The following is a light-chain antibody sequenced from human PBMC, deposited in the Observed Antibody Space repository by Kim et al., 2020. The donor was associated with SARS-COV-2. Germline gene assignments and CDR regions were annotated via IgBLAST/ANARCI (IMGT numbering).Light chain of an antibody. CDR2: GDN. Sequence: GRTASITCGGDNIGSKNVHWYQQRPGQAPVLVIYGDNKRPSGIPERFSGSNSGNTATLTISRAQAGDDGDEADYYCQVWDSNTAVFGGGTQLTVL. CDR1: NIGSKN. J-gene: IGLJ3*02. V-gene: IGLV3-9*01. CDR3: QVWDSNTAV.